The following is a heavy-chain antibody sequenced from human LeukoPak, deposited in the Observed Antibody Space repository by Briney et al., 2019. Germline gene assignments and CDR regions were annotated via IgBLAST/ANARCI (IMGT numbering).Heavy chain of an antibody. Sequence: SKTLPFTAPVKGGSSSGFYWSWIPKPPGEGRKGIGEINHSRTTNYNPSLKSRVTISLDTSRIQFSLRLSSVTAADTAVYYRARARRGSIAARQGYYQHWGQGTLVTVSS. CDR1: GGSSSGFY. J-gene: IGHJ1*01. CDR2: INHSRTT. CDR3: ARARRGSIAARQGYYQH. D-gene: IGHD6-6*01. V-gene: IGHV4-34*01.